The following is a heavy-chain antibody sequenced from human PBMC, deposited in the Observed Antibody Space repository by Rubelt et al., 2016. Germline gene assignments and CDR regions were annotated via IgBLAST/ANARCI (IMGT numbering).Heavy chain of an antibody. CDR1: GGSINSYY. J-gene: IGHJ4*02. CDR2: THDSGET. D-gene: IGHD2-21*02. V-gene: IGHV4-59*08. Sequence: QVQLQESGPGLAKPSETLSLTCTVSGGSINSYYWSWIRQPPGKGLEWLAYTHDSGETKYNPSLKSRLIISVDTSKNQLSLKLISATAADTAVYHCARQPPDTAAFDYWGQGVLVTVSS. CDR3: ARQPPDTAAFDY.